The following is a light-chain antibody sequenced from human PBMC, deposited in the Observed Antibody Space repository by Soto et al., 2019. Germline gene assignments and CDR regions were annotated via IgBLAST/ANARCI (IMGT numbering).Light chain of an antibody. V-gene: IGLV2-14*01. CDR1: SSDVGGYNY. Sequence: QSALTQPASVSGSPGQSITISCTGTSSDVGGYNYVSWYQQHPGKAPKLMIYDVINRPSGVSNRFSGSKSGNTASLTISGLQAEDEADYYCSSYTSGSTFDVFGTGTKVTVL. CDR2: DVI. CDR3: SSYTSGSTFDV. J-gene: IGLJ1*01.